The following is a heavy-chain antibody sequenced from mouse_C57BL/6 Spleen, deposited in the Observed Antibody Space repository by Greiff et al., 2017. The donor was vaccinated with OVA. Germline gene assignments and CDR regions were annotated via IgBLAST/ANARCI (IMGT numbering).Heavy chain of an antibody. CDR3: AREGAAQALFAY. J-gene: IGHJ3*01. CDR1: GYTFTSYW. D-gene: IGHD3-2*02. V-gene: IGHV1-53*01. CDR2: INPSNGGT. Sequence: QVQLQQPGTELVKPGASVKLSCKASGYTFTSYWMHWVKQRPGQGLEWIGNINPSNGGTNYNEKFKSKATLTVDKSSSTAYMQLSSLTSEDSAVYYGAREGAAQALFAYWGQGTLVTVSA.